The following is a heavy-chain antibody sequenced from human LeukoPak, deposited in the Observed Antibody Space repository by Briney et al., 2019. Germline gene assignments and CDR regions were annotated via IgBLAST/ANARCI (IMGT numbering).Heavy chain of an antibody. CDR3: ARDRGAQRGYYGMDV. D-gene: IGHD3-10*01. J-gene: IGHJ6*02. V-gene: IGHV3-21*01. Sequence: GASLRLSCAASGFTFSSYAMSWVRQAPGKGLEWVSFISSSSSYIYYADSVKGRFTISRDNAKNSLYLQMNSLRAEDTAVYYCARDRGAQRGYYGMDVWGQGTTVTVSS. CDR2: ISSSSSYI. CDR1: GFTFSSYA.